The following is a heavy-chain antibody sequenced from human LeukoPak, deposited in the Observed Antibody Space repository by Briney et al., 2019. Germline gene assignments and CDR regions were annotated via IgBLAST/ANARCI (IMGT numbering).Heavy chain of an antibody. J-gene: IGHJ4*02. CDR2: IYYSGST. D-gene: IGHD1-26*01. CDR1: GGSISSSSYY. CDR3: ARHSAVGAWEFDY. Sequence: SETLSLTCTVSGGSISSSSYYWGWIRQPPGKGLEWIGSIYYSGSTGYNPSLKSRVTISVDTSKNQFSLKLSSVTAADTAVYYCARHSAVGAWEFDYWGQGTLVTVSS. V-gene: IGHV4-39*01.